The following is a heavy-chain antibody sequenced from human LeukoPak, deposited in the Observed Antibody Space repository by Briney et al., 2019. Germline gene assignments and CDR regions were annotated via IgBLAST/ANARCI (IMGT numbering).Heavy chain of an antibody. V-gene: IGHV3-21*01. CDR2: ISSSSSYI. CDR1: GFTFSSYS. Sequence: GGSLRLSCAASGFTFSSYSMNWVRQAPGKGLEWVSSISSSSSYICYADSVKGRSTISRDNAKNSLYLQMNSLRAEDTAVYYCAREPIAVAGTGAYYFDYWGQGTLVTVSS. D-gene: IGHD6-19*01. J-gene: IGHJ4*02. CDR3: AREPIAVAGTGAYYFDY.